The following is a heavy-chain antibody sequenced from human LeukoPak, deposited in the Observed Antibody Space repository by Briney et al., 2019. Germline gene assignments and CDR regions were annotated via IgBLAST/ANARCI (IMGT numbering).Heavy chain of an antibody. D-gene: IGHD2-15*01. J-gene: IGHJ4*02. V-gene: IGHV3-48*03. CDR1: EFTFTSYE. CDR2: ISSSGNTI. CDR3: ARHRKDIVVVVAATGYFDY. Sequence: SGGSLRLSCAASEFTFTSYELNWVRQAPGKGLEWVSYISSSGNTISYADSVKGRFTISRDNAKNSLYLQVISLRAEDTAVYYCARHRKDIVVVVAATGYFDYSGQGTLVTVSS.